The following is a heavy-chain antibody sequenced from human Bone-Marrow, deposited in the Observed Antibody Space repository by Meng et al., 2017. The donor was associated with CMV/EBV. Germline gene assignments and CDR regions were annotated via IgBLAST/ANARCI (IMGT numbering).Heavy chain of an antibody. CDR2: INHSGST. Sequence: SETLSLTCTVSGGSVSSGSYYWSWIRQPPGKGLEWIGEINHSGSTNYNPSLKSRVTISVDTSKNQFSLKLSSVTAADTAVYYCARGRDFWSGYPRYYGMDVWGQGPTVTGYS. CDR3: ARGRDFWSGYPRYYGMDV. J-gene: IGHJ6*01. CDR1: GGSVSSGSYY. V-gene: IGHV4-61*01. D-gene: IGHD3-3*01.